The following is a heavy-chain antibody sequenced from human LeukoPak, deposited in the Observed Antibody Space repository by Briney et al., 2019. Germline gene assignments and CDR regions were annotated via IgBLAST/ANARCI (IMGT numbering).Heavy chain of an antibody. Sequence: SETLSLTCAVYGGSFSGYYWSWIRQPPGKRLEWIGEINHSGSTNYNPSLKSRVTISVDTSKNQFSLKLSSVTAADTAVYYCARPCSGGSCSSVWGQGTLVTVSS. V-gene: IGHV4-34*01. J-gene: IGHJ4*02. D-gene: IGHD2-15*01. CDR2: INHSGST. CDR3: ARPCSGGSCSSV. CDR1: GGSFSGYY.